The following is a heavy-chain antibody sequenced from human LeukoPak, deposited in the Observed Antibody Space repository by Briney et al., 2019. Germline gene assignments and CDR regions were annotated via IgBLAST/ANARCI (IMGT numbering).Heavy chain of an antibody. D-gene: IGHD3-9*01. CDR3: VIWGDYDVLTGYYVPDY. Sequence: GGSLRLSCVASGFTFSNYAMSWVRQAPGKGLEWVSAITGSGTSTYYADSLKGRFTISRDNSKNTVFLQMNSRRHGDTAIYYCVIWGDYDVLTGYYVPDYWGQGTLVTVSS. V-gene: IGHV3-23*01. CDR2: ITGSGTST. CDR1: GFTFSNYA. J-gene: IGHJ4*02.